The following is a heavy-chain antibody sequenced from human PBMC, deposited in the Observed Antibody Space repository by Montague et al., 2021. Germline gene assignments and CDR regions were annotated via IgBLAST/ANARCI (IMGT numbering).Heavy chain of an antibody. CDR2: ITLDGSST. D-gene: IGHD6-13*01. J-gene: IGHJ3*02. Sequence: SLRLSCAASGFSFNSYWMHWARQAPGKGLLWVSRITLDGSSTTFADSVKGRFTTSRDNAKATLYLQMNSLRVEDTAVYYCARNLASAAPGAFDIWGQGTMVTVSS. CDR3: ARNLASAAPGAFDI. V-gene: IGHV3-74*01. CDR1: GFSFNSYW.